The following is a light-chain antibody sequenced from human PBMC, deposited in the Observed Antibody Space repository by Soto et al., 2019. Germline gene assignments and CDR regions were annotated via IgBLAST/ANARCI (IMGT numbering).Light chain of an antibody. V-gene: IGLV1-44*01. CDR1: SSNIGSNT. CDR2: SNN. CDR3: AAGDDRLSGYV. J-gene: IGLJ1*01. Sequence: QSVLTQPPSASGTPGQRGTISCSGSSSNIGSNTVNWYQQLPGTAPKLLIYSNNQRPSGVPDRFSGSKSGTSASLAISGLQSEDEADYYCAAGDDRLSGYVFGTGTKLTVL.